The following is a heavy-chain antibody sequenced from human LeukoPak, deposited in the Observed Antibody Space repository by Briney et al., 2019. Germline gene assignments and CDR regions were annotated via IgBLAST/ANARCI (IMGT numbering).Heavy chain of an antibody. Sequence: ETLSLTCTVSGGSISSYYWSWIRQPPGKGLEWVSAISGSGGSTYYADSVKGRFTISRDNSKNTLYLQMNSLRAEDTAVYYCALEASSWYVHDWFDPWGQGTLVTVSS. CDR3: ALEASSWYVHDWFDP. J-gene: IGHJ5*02. CDR2: ISGSGGST. CDR1: GGSISSYY. V-gene: IGHV3-23*01. D-gene: IGHD6-13*01.